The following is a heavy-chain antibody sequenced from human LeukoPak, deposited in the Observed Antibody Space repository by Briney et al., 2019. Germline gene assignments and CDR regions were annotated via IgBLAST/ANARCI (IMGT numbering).Heavy chain of an antibody. CDR3: ANATMGFDP. J-gene: IGHJ5*02. D-gene: IGHD3-10*01. V-gene: IGHV4-61*01. CDR2: IYYSGST. CDR1: GYSISSGYY. Sequence: KPSETLSLTCTVSGYSISSGYYWSWIRQPPGKGLEWIGYIYYSGSTNYNPSLKSRVTISVDTSKNQFSLKLSSVTAADTAVYYCANATMGFDPWGRGTLVTVSS.